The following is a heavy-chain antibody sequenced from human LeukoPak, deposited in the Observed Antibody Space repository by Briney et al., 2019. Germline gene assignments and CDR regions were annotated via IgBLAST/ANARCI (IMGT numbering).Heavy chain of an antibody. Sequence: SQTLSLTCTVSGGSNSSGSYYWSWIRQPAGKGLEWIGRIYTSGSTNYNPSLKSRVTISVDTSKNQFSLKLSSVTAADTAVYYCARPLSFGNDPWGQGTLVTVSS. J-gene: IGHJ5*02. V-gene: IGHV4-61*02. CDR3: ARPLSFGNDP. D-gene: IGHD3-10*01. CDR1: GGSNSSGSYY. CDR2: IYTSGST.